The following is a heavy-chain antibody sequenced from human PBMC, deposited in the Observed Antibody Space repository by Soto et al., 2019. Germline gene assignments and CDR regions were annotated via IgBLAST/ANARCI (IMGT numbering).Heavy chain of an antibody. D-gene: IGHD2-2*01. CDR1: GGSISSYY. V-gene: IGHV4-59*08. CDR3: ARHEPGYCSSTSCPFYGYMDV. Sequence: SETLSLTCTVSGGSISSYYWSWIRQPPGKGLEWIGYIYYSGSTNYNPSLKSRVTISVDTSKNQFSLKLSSVTAADTAVYYCARHEPGYCSSTSCPFYGYMDVWGKGTTVTVSS. CDR2: IYYSGST. J-gene: IGHJ6*03.